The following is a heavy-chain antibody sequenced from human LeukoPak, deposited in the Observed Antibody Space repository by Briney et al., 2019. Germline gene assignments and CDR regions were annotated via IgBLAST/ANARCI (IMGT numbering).Heavy chain of an antibody. J-gene: IGHJ4*02. CDR3: AKGRDFWERDY. V-gene: IGHV4-59*01. CDR2: IYYSGST. CDR1: GGSISSYY. Sequence: SETLSLTCTVSGGSISSYYWSWIRQPPGKGLEWIGYIYYSGSTNYNPSLKSRVTISVDTSKNQFSLKLSSVTAADTAVYYCAKGRDFWERDYWGQGTLVTVPS. D-gene: IGHD3-3*01.